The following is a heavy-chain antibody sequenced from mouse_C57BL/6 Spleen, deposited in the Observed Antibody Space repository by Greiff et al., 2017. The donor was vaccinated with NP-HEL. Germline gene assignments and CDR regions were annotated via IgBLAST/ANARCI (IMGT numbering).Heavy chain of an antibody. D-gene: IGHD2-5*01. V-gene: IGHV1-80*01. CDR3: AIGDSNFFFDY. Sequence: VQLQQSGAELVKPGASVKISCKASGYAFSSYWMNWVKQRPGKGLEWIGQIYPGDGDTNYSGKFKGKATLTADKSSSTAYMQLSSLTSEDSAVYFCAIGDSNFFFDYWGQGTTLTVSS. CDR2: IYPGDGDT. CDR1: GYAFSSYW. J-gene: IGHJ2*01.